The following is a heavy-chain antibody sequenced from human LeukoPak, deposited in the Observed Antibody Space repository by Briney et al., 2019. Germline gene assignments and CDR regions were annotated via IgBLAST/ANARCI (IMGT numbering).Heavy chain of an antibody. J-gene: IGHJ4*02. V-gene: IGHV1-69*04. CDR2: IIPILGIA. CDR3: ARAVDGYSDY. CDR1: EGTFSSYA. D-gene: IGHD5-24*01. Sequence: SVKVSCKASEGTFSSYAISWVRQAPGQGLEWMGRIIPILGIANYAQKFQGRVTITADKSTSTAYMELSSLRSEDTAVYYCARAVDGYSDYWGQGTLVTVSS.